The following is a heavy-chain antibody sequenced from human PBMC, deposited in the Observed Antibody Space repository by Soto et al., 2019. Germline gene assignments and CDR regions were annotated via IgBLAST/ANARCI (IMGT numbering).Heavy chain of an antibody. CDR1: GGTFSSYP. CDR2: IIPFFGTS. Sequence: QVQLVQSGAEVKKPGSSVKVSYEASGGTFSSYPINWVRQAPGQGVEWLGGIIPFFGTSNYAQKFQGRVTITADDSTSTAYMELRSLRSEDTAVYYCARVGHITNYGMAVWGQGTTVTVSS. V-gene: IGHV1-69*01. J-gene: IGHJ6*02. D-gene: IGHD1-26*01. CDR3: ARVGHITNYGMAV.